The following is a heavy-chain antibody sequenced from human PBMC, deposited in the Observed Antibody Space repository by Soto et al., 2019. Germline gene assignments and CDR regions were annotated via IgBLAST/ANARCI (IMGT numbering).Heavy chain of an antibody. Sequence: TRSLTCTVSCGSISSGGYYWSWLRQHPGKGLEWIGYIYYSGSTYYNPSLKSRVTISVDTSKNQFSLKLSSVTAADTAVYYCARANSSSYDYWGQGTLVTVS. D-gene: IGHD6-13*01. CDR2: IYYSGST. CDR3: ARANSSSYDY. J-gene: IGHJ4*02. CDR1: CGSISSGGYY. V-gene: IGHV4-31*03.